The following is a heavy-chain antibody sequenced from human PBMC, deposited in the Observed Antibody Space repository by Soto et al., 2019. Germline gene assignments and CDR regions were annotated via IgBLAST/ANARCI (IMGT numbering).Heavy chain of an antibody. CDR2: IFSNDEK. CDR3: TRVRGYSYGPYYFDY. J-gene: IGHJ4*02. Sequence: QVTLKESGPVLVKPTETLTLTCTVSGFSLSNARMGVSWIRQPPGKALEWLAHIFSNDEKSYSTSLRASLTISKDTSKGQVVLTMTNVDPVDTATYSCTRVRGYSYGPYYFDYWGQGTLVTVSS. V-gene: IGHV2-26*01. CDR1: GFSLSNARMG. D-gene: IGHD5-18*01.